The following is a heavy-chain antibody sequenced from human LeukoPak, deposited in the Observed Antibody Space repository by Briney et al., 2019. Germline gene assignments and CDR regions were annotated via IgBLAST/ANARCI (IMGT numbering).Heavy chain of an antibody. CDR2: TYYRSKWYT. CDR1: GDSVSSKSTA. D-gene: IGHD3-16*01. CDR3: ARVGYDYVWGYYYYGMDV. Sequence: SQTLSLTCAISGDSVSSKSTAWNWIRQSPSRGLEWLGRTYYRSKWYTGYAVSVKGRITINPDTSKNQFSLKLSSVTAADTAVYYCARVGYDYVWGYYYYGMDVWGQGTTVTVSS. V-gene: IGHV6-1*01. J-gene: IGHJ6*02.